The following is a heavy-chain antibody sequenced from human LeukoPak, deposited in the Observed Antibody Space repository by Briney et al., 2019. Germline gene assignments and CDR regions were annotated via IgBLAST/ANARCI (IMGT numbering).Heavy chain of an antibody. CDR2: ISSSSSYI. Sequence: GGSLRLSCAASGFTFSSYSMNWVRQAPGKGLEWVTSISSSSSYIYYADSVKGRFTISRDNAKNSLYLQMNSLRAEDTAVYYCARDPSYYYDSSGYYDYWGQGTLVTVSS. CDR1: GFTFSSYS. CDR3: ARDPSYYYDSSGYYDY. D-gene: IGHD3-22*01. V-gene: IGHV3-21*01. J-gene: IGHJ4*02.